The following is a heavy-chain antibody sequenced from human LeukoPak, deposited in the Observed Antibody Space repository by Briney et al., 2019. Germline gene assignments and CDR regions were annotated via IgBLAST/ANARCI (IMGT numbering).Heavy chain of an antibody. Sequence: SETLSLTCTVSGGSISSSSYYWGWIRQPPGKGLEWIGSIYYSGSTYYNPSLKSRVTISVDTSKNQFSLKLSSVTAADTAVYYCAKYRLVWLPVPAFDFWGQGTLVTVSS. J-gene: IGHJ4*02. V-gene: IGHV4-39*01. D-gene: IGHD5-12*01. CDR3: AKYRLVWLPVPAFDF. CDR2: IYYSGST. CDR1: GGSISSSSYY.